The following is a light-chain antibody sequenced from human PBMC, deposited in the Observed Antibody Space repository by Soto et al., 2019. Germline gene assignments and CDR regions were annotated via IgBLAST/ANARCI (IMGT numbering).Light chain of an antibody. J-gene: IGLJ1*01. V-gene: IGLV2-11*01. CDR2: DVS. CDR1: SSDVGGYNF. Sequence: QSVLTQPRSVSGSPGQSVTISCTGTSSDVGGYNFVSWYHQHPGKATKLMIYDVSKRPSGVPDRFSGSKSGNTASLTISGLQAEDEADYYCCAYAGSYTYVFGTGTKLTFL. CDR3: CAYAGSYTYV.